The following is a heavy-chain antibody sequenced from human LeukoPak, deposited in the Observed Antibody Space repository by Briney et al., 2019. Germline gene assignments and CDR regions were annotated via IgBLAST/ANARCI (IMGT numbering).Heavy chain of an antibody. CDR3: ARDFGDSSGYYTFQH. V-gene: IGHV3-66*01. J-gene: IGHJ1*01. D-gene: IGHD3-22*01. CDR2: IYSGGST. CDR1: GFSVSSNY. Sequence: GGSLRLSCAASGFSVSSNYMTWFRQAPEKGLEWVSVIYSGGSTYYADSVKGRFTISRDNSKNTLYLQMNSLRAEDTAVYYCARDFGDSSGYYTFQHWGQGTLVTVSS.